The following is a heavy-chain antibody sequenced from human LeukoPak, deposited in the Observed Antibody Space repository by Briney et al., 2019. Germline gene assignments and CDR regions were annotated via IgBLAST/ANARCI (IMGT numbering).Heavy chain of an antibody. CDR3: ARGDFQITRAFDY. J-gene: IGHJ4*02. D-gene: IGHD3-16*01. CDR1: GYTFTGYY. Sequence: ASVKVSCKASGYTFTGYYMHCVRQAPGQGLEWMGWINPNSGDTNYAQKFQGRVTMTSDTSINTASMEMSRLRSDDTAVYYCARGDFQITRAFDYWGQGSLVTVSS. V-gene: IGHV1-2*02. CDR2: INPNSGDT.